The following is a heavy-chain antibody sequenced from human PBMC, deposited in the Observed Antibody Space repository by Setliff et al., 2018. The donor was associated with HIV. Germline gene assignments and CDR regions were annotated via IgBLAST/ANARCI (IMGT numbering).Heavy chain of an antibody. J-gene: IGHJ6*03. V-gene: IGHV4-61*01. D-gene: IGHD6-6*01. CDR3: ASEAWTSYRSSSGYYHYYMDV. CDR2: IYYSGTT. Sequence: SETLSLPCTVSGDSVSSASYYWSWIRQPPGKGLEWIGYIYYSGTTKYNPSLKSRVTISVDTSKNQFSRKLSSVTAADTAVYYCASEAWTSYRSSSGYYHYYMDVWGKGTTVTVSS. CDR1: GDSVSSASYY.